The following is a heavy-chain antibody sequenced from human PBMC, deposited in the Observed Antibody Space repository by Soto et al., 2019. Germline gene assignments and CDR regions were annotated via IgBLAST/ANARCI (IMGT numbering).Heavy chain of an antibody. CDR3: ARELTVVAVAYDAFDI. J-gene: IGHJ3*02. CDR1: GFTFSSYS. CDR2: ISSSSSYI. V-gene: IGHV3-21*01. D-gene: IGHD6-19*01. Sequence: EVQLVESGGGLVKPGGSLRLSCAASGFTFSSYSMNWVRQAPGKGLEWVSSISSSSSYIYYADSVKGRFTISRDNAKNSLYLQMNSLRAEDTAVYYCARELTVVAVAYDAFDIWGQGTMVTVPS.